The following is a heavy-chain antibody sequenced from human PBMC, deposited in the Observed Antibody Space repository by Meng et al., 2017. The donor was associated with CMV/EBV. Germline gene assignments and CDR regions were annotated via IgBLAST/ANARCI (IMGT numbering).Heavy chain of an antibody. J-gene: IGHJ4*02. CDR2: INAGNGDT. D-gene: IGHD2-2*02. Sequence: IHWVRQAPGQRLEWMGWINAGNGDTKSSQKFQGRLTITRDSSASTVYMELSSVRFEDTAAYYCARTRTYCASTSCYTGGYYFDYWGQGTLVTVSS. V-gene: IGHV1-3*01. CDR3: ARTRTYCASTSCYTGGYYFDY.